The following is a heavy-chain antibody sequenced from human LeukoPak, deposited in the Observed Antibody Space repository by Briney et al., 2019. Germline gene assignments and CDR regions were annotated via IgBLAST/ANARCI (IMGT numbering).Heavy chain of an antibody. CDR3: ARRRGNSRSYSDAFDI. CDR2: IKQDGSEK. D-gene: IGHD3-10*01. V-gene: IGHV3-7*01. J-gene: IGHJ3*02. Sequence: GGSLRLSCAGSGFALKSYSLTWVRQAPRKGLEWVANIKQDGSEKYYVDSVKGRFTISRDNAKNSLYLQMNSLRAEDTAVYYCARRRGNSRSYSDAFDIWGQGTTVTVSS. CDR1: GFALKSYS.